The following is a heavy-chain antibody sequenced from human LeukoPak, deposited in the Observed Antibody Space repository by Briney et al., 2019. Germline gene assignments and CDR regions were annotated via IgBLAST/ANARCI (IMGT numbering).Heavy chain of an antibody. D-gene: IGHD3-22*01. CDR1: GFTFSSYW. CDR3: ARDRDDSSGYYDY. J-gene: IGHJ4*02. CDR2: INSDGSST. V-gene: IGHV3-74*01. Sequence: GGSLRLSCAASGFTFSSYWMRWVRQAPGKGLVWVSRINSDGSSTSYADSVKGRFTISRDNAKNTLYLQMNSLRAEDTAVYYCARDRDDSSGYYDYWGQGTLVTVSS.